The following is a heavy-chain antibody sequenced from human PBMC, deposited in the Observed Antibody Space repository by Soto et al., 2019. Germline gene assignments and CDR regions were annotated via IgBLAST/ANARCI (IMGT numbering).Heavy chain of an antibody. CDR2: ISAHNGDT. CDR3: ATEPIYYNDGSGYYPLGH. CDR1: GYSFATCG. V-gene: IGHV1-18*04. D-gene: IGHD3-22*01. J-gene: IGHJ4*02. Sequence: AASVKVSCKASGYSFATCGFSWVRQAPGQGLECVGWISAHNGDTHYSQKFQGRVTLTTDTSTNTGYMELRSLTSDDTAVYFCATEPIYYNDGSGYYPLGHWGQGTLVTVSS.